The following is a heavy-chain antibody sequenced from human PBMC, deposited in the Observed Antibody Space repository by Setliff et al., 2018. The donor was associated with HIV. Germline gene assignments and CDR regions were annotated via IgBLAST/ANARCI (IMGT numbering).Heavy chain of an antibody. CDR1: GGSFSGYY. Sequence: SETLSLTCAVYGGSFSGYYWNWIRQPPEKGLEWIGGFHHSGSTHYNPSLKSRVTISGQTSNNQFSLQLTSVTAADTAVYYCARDRTEFVDGGYYPYYFDSWGQGTLVTVLL. CDR2: FHHSGST. J-gene: IGHJ4*02. CDR3: ARDRTEFVDGGYYPYYFDS. D-gene: IGHD3-22*01. V-gene: IGHV4-34*01.